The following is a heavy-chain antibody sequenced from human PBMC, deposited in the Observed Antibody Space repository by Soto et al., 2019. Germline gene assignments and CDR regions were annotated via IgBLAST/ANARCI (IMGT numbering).Heavy chain of an antibody. V-gene: IGHV3-21*01. D-gene: IGHD3-3*01. J-gene: IGHJ4*02. Sequence: PGGSLRLSCAASGFTFSSYSMNWVRQAPGKGLEWVSSISSSSSYIYYADSVKGRFTISRDNAKNSLYLQMNSLRAEDTAVYYCARSEPYYDFWSGYPNPFDYWGQGTLVTVSS. CDR2: ISSSSSYI. CDR3: ARSEPYYDFWSGYPNPFDY. CDR1: GFTFSSYS.